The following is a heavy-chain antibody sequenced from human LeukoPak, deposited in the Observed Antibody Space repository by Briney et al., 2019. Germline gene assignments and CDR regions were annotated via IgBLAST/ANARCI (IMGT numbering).Heavy chain of an antibody. CDR3: AKRPSAGNVYFDS. J-gene: IGHJ4*02. CDR1: GFTFSSYA. Sequence: GGSLRLSCAASGFTFSSYAMSWVRQAPGKGLEWISAIGRSGDSIFYADSVKGRFTISRDNSKDTPYLQMNSLRAEDTAVYYCAKRPSAGNVYFDSWGQGTLVTVSS. D-gene: IGHD6-13*01. CDR2: IGRSGDSI. V-gene: IGHV3-23*01.